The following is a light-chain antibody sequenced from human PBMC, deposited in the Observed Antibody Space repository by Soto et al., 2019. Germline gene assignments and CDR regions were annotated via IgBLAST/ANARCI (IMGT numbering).Light chain of an antibody. V-gene: IGKV1-39*01. CDR3: QQSYTTASIT. CDR1: QSISRK. CDR2: AAS. J-gene: IGKJ5*01. Sequence: DIPMTQSPSSLSASVGDRVTITCRASQSISRKLNWYQHKPGKAPKLLIYAASSLQNGVPSRFSGGGSGTEFTLSISSLQPEDFGTYYCQQSYTTASITFGQGTRLEIK.